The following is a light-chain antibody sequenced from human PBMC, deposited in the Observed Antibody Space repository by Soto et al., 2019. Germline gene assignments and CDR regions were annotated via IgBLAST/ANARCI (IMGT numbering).Light chain of an antibody. J-gene: IGKJ1*01. CDR1: QSFRGL. Sequence: EIVWTQSPGTLSLSPGERATLSCRASQSFRGLLAWYQQKPGQAPRLLIYGASTRATGIPARFSGSGSGTEFTLTISSLQSEDFAVYYCQQYINLWTFGQGTKVDI. CDR2: GAS. CDR3: QQYINLWT. V-gene: IGKV3-15*01.